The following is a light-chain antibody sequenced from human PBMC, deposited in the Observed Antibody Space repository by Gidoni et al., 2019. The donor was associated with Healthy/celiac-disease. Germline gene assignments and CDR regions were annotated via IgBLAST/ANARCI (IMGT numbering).Light chain of an antibody. J-gene: IGKJ1*01. Sequence: DIQMTHSPSTLSASVGVRVTITCRASQSISSWLAWYQQKPGKAPKLLIYKASSLESGVPSRFSGSGSGTEFTLTISSLQPDDFATYYCQQYNSYSPTFGQGTKVEIK. CDR3: QQYNSYSPT. CDR2: KAS. V-gene: IGKV1-5*03. CDR1: QSISSW.